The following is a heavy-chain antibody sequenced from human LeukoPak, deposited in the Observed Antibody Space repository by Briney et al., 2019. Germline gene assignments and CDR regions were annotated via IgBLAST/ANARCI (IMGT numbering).Heavy chain of an antibody. V-gene: IGHV1-2*06. CDR1: VYTFTGYY. Sequence: GASVKVSCTASVYTFTGYYMHWVRQAPRQGLEWMGRINPNSGVTNNAQKFQGRVTMTRDTSISTAYLELSRRRSDDTAVYYCARVEEYYDFWSGYPDYWGQGTLVTVSS. CDR2: INPNSGVT. CDR3: ARVEEYYDFWSGYPDY. D-gene: IGHD3-3*01. J-gene: IGHJ4*02.